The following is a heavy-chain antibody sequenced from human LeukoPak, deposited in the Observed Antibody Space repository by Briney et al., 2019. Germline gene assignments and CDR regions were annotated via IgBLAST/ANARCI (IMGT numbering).Heavy chain of an antibody. Sequence: ASVKVSCEASGYTFTSYYIHWVRQAPGQGLEYMGIIRPSGSTAYPQKFQGRLTMTWDTSTSAVYTELSSLRSEDTAVYYCVREGPETYYFDFWGQGTLVTVSS. CDR2: IRPSGST. J-gene: IGHJ4*02. CDR1: GYTFTSYY. V-gene: IGHV1-46*01. CDR3: VREGPETYYFDF. D-gene: IGHD5-24*01.